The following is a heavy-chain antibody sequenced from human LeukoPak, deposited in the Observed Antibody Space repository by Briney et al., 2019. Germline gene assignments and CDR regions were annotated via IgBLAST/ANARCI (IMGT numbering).Heavy chain of an antibody. CDR2: IYYSGST. V-gene: IGHV4-61*01. D-gene: IGHD2-21*02. Sequence: PSETLSLTCTVSGGSVSSGSYYWSWIRQPPGKGLEWIGYIYYSGSTNYNPSLKSRVTISVDTSKNQFSLKLSSVTAADTAVYYCAREAVRYCGGDCPDAFDIWGQGTMVTVSS. CDR3: AREAVRYCGGDCPDAFDI. J-gene: IGHJ3*02. CDR1: GGSVSSGSYY.